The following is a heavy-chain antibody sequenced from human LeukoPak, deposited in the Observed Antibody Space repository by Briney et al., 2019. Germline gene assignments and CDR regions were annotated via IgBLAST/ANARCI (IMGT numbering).Heavy chain of an antibody. J-gene: IGHJ6*02. Sequence: ASVKVSCKASGYTFTSYAMHWVRQAPGQGLEWMGGIIPIFGTANYAQKFQGRVTITADESTSTAYMELSSLRSEDTAVYYCARASSGYPYYYGMDVWAKGPRSPSP. V-gene: IGHV1-69*13. CDR1: GYTFTSYA. CDR3: ARASSGYPYYYGMDV. D-gene: IGHD3-22*01. CDR2: IIPIFGTA.